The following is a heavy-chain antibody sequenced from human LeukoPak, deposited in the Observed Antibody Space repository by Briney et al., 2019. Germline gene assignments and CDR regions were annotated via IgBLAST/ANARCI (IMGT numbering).Heavy chain of an antibody. D-gene: IGHD2-2*01. J-gene: IGHJ4*02. CDR1: GFTFSSYW. CDR3: AREDGVVVPAASFDY. CDR2: IKQDGSEK. Sequence: GGSLRLSCAASGFTFSSYWMSWVRQAPGKGLEWVANIKQDGSEKYYVDSVKGRFTISRDNAKNSLYLQMNSLRAEDTAVYYCAREDGVVVPAASFDYWGQGTLVTVSS. V-gene: IGHV3-7*01.